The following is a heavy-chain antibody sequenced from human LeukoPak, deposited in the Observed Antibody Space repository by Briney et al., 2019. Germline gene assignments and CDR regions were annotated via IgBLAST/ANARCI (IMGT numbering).Heavy chain of an antibody. D-gene: IGHD4-17*01. CDR1: GGSFSGYY. Sequence: PSETMSLTCAVYGGSFSGYYWSWIRKPPGKGLEWIGEINHSGSTNYSPTLKSRVSISVDTSKDQFSLKLSSVTAADTAVYYCARGGSGDHTIDYWGQGTLVTVSS. CDR2: INHSGST. V-gene: IGHV4-34*01. J-gene: IGHJ4*02. CDR3: ARGGSGDHTIDY.